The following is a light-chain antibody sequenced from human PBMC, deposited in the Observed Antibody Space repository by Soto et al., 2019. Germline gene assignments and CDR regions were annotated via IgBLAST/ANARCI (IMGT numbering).Light chain of an antibody. CDR3: QRTYNAPFT. Sequence: EIVLTQSPGTLSLSPGERVTLSCRASQSVSASYLGWYQQKSGQAPRLLIYATASRATGIPDRFSGSGSGTEFTLTINNLQPEDFATYYCQRTYNAPFTFGPGTKVSIK. CDR1: QSVSASY. V-gene: IGKV3-20*01. CDR2: ATA. J-gene: IGKJ3*01.